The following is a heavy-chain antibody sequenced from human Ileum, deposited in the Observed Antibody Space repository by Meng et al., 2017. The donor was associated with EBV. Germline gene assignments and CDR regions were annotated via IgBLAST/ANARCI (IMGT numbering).Heavy chain of an antibody. CDR2: ISYDGSTK. Sequence: VQLGGAGGGVVPPGRSLRLSCAASGFTFSDYGMHWVRQAPGKGLEWVAVISYDGSTKYYVDSVKGRFTISRDNSKSTLYLQMNSLRDEDTAVYYCAKEEVSRRFDYWGQGTLVTVSS. V-gene: IGHV3-30*18. J-gene: IGHJ4*02. CDR1: GFTFSDYG. CDR3: AKEEVSRRFDY. D-gene: IGHD5/OR15-5a*01.